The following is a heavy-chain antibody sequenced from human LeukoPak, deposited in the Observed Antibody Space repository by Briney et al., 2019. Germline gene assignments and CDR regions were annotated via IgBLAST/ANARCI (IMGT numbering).Heavy chain of an antibody. V-gene: IGHV3-23*01. D-gene: IGHD2-21*01. CDR3: AKAGIPIGEYFFDY. Sequence: GGSLRLSCAASGFTFSSYAMSWVRQAPGKGLEWVSAISGSGGSTYYSDSVKGRFTISRDNSKNTLYLQMNSLRAEDTAVYYCAKAGIPIGEYFFDYWGQGTLVTVSS. J-gene: IGHJ4*02. CDR1: GFTFSSYA. CDR2: ISGSGGST.